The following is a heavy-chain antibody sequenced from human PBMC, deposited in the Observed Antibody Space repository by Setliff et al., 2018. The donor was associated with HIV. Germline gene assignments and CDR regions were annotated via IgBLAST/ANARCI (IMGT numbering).Heavy chain of an antibody. J-gene: IGHJ4*02. CDR3: ARGLSFYDPGGFDY. CDR1: GGSFNDYY. Sequence: KPPETLSLTCAVYGGSFNDYYWTWIRQPPGKGLEWIGEIDHSGSTKYHASLKSRVTISIDTSKNQISLKLSSVTAADTAVYYCARGLSFYDPGGFDYWGQGTLVTVSS. V-gene: IGHV4-34*01. D-gene: IGHD3-22*01. CDR2: IDHSGST.